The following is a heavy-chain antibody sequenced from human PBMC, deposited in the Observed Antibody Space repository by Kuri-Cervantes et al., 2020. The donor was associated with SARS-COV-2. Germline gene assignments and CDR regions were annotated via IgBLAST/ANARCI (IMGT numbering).Heavy chain of an antibody. V-gene: IGHV3-23*01. J-gene: IGHJ5*02. CDR3: AKPYYYDSSGSYTSVYGRRGSLDWFDP. D-gene: IGHD3-22*01. CDR1: GFTFSSYG. Sequence: GESLKISCAASGFTFSSYGMHWVRQAPGKGLEWVSAISGSGGSTYYADSVKGRFTISRDNSKNTLYLQMNSLRAEDMAVYYCAKPYYYDSSGSYTSVYGRRGSLDWFDPWGQGTLVTVSS. CDR2: ISGSGGST.